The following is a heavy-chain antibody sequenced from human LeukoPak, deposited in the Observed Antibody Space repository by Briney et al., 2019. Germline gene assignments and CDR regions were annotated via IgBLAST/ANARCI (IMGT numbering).Heavy chain of an antibody. CDR3: AKVTAVASTGALDY. CDR1: GFAFSNSA. Sequence: GGSLRLSCAASGFAFSNSAMSWVRQAPGKGLVWVSRINSDGSSTTYADSVKGRFTISRDNAKNTLYLQMNSLRADDTAVYYCAKVTAVASTGALDYWGQGTLVTVSS. J-gene: IGHJ4*02. D-gene: IGHD6-19*01. V-gene: IGHV3-74*01. CDR2: INSDGSST.